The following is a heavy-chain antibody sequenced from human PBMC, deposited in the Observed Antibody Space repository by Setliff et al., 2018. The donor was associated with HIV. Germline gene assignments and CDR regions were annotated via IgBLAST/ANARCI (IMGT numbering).Heavy chain of an antibody. D-gene: IGHD2-15*01. J-gene: IGHJ5*02. CDR1: GYTFSDYY. Sequence: ASVKVSCKASGYTFSDYYIHWVRQAPGQGLEWMGWISPNRGATNFAQKFLVRVTMTRDTSISTAYLELSSLTSDDTAVYYCARVLAGLNWFDPWGQGTLVTVSS. CDR3: ARVLAGLNWFDP. V-gene: IGHV1-2*02. CDR2: ISPNRGAT.